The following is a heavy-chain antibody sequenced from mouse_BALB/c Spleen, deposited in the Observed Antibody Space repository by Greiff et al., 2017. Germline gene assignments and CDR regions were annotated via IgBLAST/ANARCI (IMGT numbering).Heavy chain of an antibody. D-gene: IGHD4-1*01. CDR2: INPSNGRT. CDR3: ARGNWDVYFDY. V-gene: IGHV1S81*02. J-gene: IGHJ2*01. CDR1: GYTFTSYW. Sequence: QVQLQQPGAELVKPGASVKLSCKASGYTFTSYWMHWVKQRPGQGLEWIGEINPSNGRTNYNEKFKSKATLTVDKSSSTAYMQLSSLTSEDSAVYYCARGNWDVYFDYWGQGTTLTVSS.